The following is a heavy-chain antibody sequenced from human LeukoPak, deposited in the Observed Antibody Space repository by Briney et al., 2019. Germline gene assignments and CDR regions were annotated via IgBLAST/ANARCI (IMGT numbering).Heavy chain of an antibody. CDR1: GMSFSGAY. V-gene: IGHV3-15*01. J-gene: IGHJ4*02. D-gene: IGHD1-1*01. Sequence: GGSLRLSCAVSGMSFSGAYVSWVRQAPGKGLEWVALISAGGTEHYATPVKARFTVSRDNSKSTVYLQMSSLRTEDTALYYCTTAPTTNWPPYFDYWGQR. CDR3: TTAPTTNWPPYFDY. CDR2: ISAGGTE.